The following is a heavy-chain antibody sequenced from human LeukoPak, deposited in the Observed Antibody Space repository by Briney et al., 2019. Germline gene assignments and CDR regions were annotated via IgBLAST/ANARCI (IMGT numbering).Heavy chain of an antibody. J-gene: IGHJ6*02. Sequence: SSETLSLTCTVSGGSISSYYWSWIRQPPGKGLEWIGYIYYSGSTNYNPSLKSRVTISVDTSKNQFSLKLSSVTAADTAVYYCASAYGYCSSTSCLYYYYGMDVWGQGTTVTVSS. CDR1: GGSISSYY. CDR2: IYYSGST. CDR3: ASAYGYCSSTSCLYYYYGMDV. V-gene: IGHV4-59*01. D-gene: IGHD2-2*03.